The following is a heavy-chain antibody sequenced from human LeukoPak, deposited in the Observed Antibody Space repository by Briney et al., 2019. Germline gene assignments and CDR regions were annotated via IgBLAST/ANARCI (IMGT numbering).Heavy chain of an antibody. V-gene: IGHV3-30*02. J-gene: IGHJ4*02. CDR1: GFTFSSYG. CDR2: IRNDGSII. Sequence: GGALRLSCAASGFTFSSYGMHWIRQAPGKGLEWVAFIRNDGSIIYNADSVKGRFTISRDNSKNTLYLQMNSLRADDTAVYYCAKDTPLCYFDYWGQGTLVTVSS. D-gene: IGHD3-16*01. CDR3: AKDTPLCYFDY.